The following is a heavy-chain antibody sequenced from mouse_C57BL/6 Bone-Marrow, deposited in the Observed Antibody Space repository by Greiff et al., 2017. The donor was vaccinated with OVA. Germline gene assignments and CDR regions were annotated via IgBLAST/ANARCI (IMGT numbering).Heavy chain of an antibody. Sequence: EVKVEESGGGLVQPGGSLKLSCAASGFTFSDYYMYWVRQTPEKRLEWVAYISNGGGSTYYPDTVKGRFTISRDNAKNTLYLQMSRLKSEDTAMYYCARSYYYGSSYDWFAYWGQGTLVTVSA. CDR2: ISNGGGST. V-gene: IGHV5-12*01. CDR1: GFTFSDYY. D-gene: IGHD1-1*01. CDR3: ARSYYYGSSYDWFAY. J-gene: IGHJ3*01.